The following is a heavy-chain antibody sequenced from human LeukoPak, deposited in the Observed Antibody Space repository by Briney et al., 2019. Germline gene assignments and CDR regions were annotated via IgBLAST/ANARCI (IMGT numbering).Heavy chain of an antibody. D-gene: IGHD2-21*02. Sequence: PGGSLRLSCAASGFTFSSYGMHWVRQAPGKGLEWVAVISYDGSNKYYADSVKGRFTISRDNSKNTLYLQMNSLRAEDTAVYYCAKDILAYCGGDCPFDCWGQGTLVTVSS. J-gene: IGHJ4*02. CDR3: AKDILAYCGGDCPFDC. V-gene: IGHV3-30*18. CDR2: ISYDGSNK. CDR1: GFTFSSYG.